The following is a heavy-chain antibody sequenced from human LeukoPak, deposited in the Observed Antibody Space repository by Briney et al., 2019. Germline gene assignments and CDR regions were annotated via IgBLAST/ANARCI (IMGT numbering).Heavy chain of an antibody. CDR3: ARRRDYYDSRGYYAFDI. D-gene: IGHD3-22*01. V-gene: IGHV4-59*01. CDR2: VYYSGST. Sequence: SETLSLTCNVSGGSISSDYWTWIRQPPGKGLEWMGNVYYSGSTNYNPSLKSRVTISVDTSMNQFSLKLNSVTAADTAVYYCARRRDYYDSRGYYAFDIWGHGTMVTVSS. CDR1: GGSISSDY. J-gene: IGHJ3*02.